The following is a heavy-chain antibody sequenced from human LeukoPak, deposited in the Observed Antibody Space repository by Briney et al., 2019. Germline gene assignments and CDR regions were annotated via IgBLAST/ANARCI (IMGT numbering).Heavy chain of an antibody. CDR2: LNGEGDNI. J-gene: IGHJ4*01. CDR1: APTLDDYG. Sequence: GGSLRLSCPVSAPTLDDYGITWVRHAPEKGMEWDSSLNGEGDNICYADSVKGRFTISRDNAKSSLYLEMSGLRTQDTALYYCARGLAWGSVNYIDYWDEGSL. D-gene: IGHD7-27*01. V-gene: IGHV3-20*04. CDR3: ARGLAWGSVNYIDY.